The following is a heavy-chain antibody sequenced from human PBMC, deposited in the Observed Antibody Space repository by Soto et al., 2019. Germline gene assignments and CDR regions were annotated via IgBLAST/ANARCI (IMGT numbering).Heavy chain of an antibody. CDR3: ARDRGGGGRWSGPRQKDY. V-gene: IGHV3-30-3*01. CDR1: GFTFSSYA. J-gene: IGHJ4*02. D-gene: IGHD3-3*01. Sequence: QVQLVESGGGVVQPGRSLRLSCAASGFTFSSYAMHWVRQAPGKGLEWVAVISYDGSNKYYADSVKGRFTISRDNSKNTLYLKMNGLRAEDTAVYDCARDRGGGGRWSGPRQKDYGGQGTLVTVSS. CDR2: ISYDGSNK.